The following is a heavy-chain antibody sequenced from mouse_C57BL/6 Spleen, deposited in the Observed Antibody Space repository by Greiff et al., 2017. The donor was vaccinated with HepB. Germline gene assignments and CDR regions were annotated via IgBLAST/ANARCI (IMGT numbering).Heavy chain of an antibody. CDR2: IDPSDSYT. J-gene: IGHJ4*01. CDR1: GYTFTSYW. Sequence: QVQLQQSGAELVMPGASVKLSCKASGYTFTSYWMHWVKQRPGQGLEWIGEIDPSDSYTNYNQKFKGKSTLTVDKSSSTAYMQLSSLTSEDSAVYYCARGYGSILYAMDYWGQGTSVTVSS. D-gene: IGHD1-1*01. CDR3: ARGYGSILYAMDY. V-gene: IGHV1-69*01.